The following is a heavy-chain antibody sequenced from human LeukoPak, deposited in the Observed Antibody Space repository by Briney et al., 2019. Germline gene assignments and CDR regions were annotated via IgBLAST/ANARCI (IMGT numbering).Heavy chain of an antibody. CDR3: ARLYYYDSSGTISQEGAFDI. V-gene: IGHV3-53*01. J-gene: IGHJ3*02. Sequence: PGGSLRLSCAASGFTVSSNYMSWVRQAPGKGLEWVSVIYSGGSTYYADSVKGRFTISRDNSKNTLYLQMNSLRAEDTAVYYCARLYYYDSSGTISQEGAFDIWGQGTMVTVSS. D-gene: IGHD3-22*01. CDR1: GFTVSSNY. CDR2: IYSGGST.